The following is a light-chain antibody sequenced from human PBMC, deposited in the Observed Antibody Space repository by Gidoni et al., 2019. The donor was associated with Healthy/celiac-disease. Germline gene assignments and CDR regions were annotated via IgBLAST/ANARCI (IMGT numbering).Light chain of an antibody. V-gene: IGLV2-23*02. CDR2: EVS. Sequence: QSALTQPASASGSPGPSITISCTGTSSYVGSYNLVSWYQQHPGKAPKLMIYEVSKRPSGVSNRFSGSKSGNTASLTISGLQAEDEADYYCCSYAGSSTLGVFGGGTKLTVL. J-gene: IGLJ2*01. CDR3: CSYAGSSTLGV. CDR1: SSYVGSYNL.